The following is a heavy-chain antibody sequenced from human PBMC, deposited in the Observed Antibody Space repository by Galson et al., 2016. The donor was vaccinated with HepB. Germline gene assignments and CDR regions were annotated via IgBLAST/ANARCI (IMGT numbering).Heavy chain of an antibody. CDR3: ARSLTGSYDFWGAIYNYYAMDV. D-gene: IGHD3-3*01. Sequence: QSGAEVKEPGESLRISCKGSGYTFVSYWIGWVRQMPGKGLEWMGIIYPGDFDIRYSPSFQGPVTLSVDKSIRTAYLRWGSLTDSATAMCYCARSLTGSYDFWGAIYNYYAMDVWGQGTTVTVS. J-gene: IGHJ6*02. CDR1: GYTFVSYW. V-gene: IGHV5-51*01. CDR2: IYPGDFDI.